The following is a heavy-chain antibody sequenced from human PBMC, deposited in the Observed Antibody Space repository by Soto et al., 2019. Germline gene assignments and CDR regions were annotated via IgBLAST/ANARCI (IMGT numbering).Heavy chain of an antibody. J-gene: IGHJ4*02. CDR1: GFRFSNYG. D-gene: IGHD4-17*01. Sequence: QVQLVESGGGVVQPGRSLRLSCAASGFRFSNYGMHWVRQAPGKGLEWLAVIVADGTGLHYADSLRGRFTISRDNTKITLYLQRNILRADDTAIYFGARDDALTDYGLDHGGQATAFTISS. V-gene: IGHV3-33*01. CDR2: IVADGTGL. CDR3: ARDDALTDYGLDH.